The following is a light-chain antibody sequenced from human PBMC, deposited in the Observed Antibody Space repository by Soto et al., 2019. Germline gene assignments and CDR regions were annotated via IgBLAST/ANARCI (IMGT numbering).Light chain of an antibody. CDR3: QQYGSSPPLT. Sequence: EIVLTQSPGTLSLSPGERATLSCRASHSVSSSYLAWYQQKPGQAPRLLIYGASSRATGIPDRFSGSGSGTDFTLPISRLEPEDFAVYYCQQYGSSPPLTFGHGTRLEIK. CDR2: GAS. J-gene: IGKJ5*01. V-gene: IGKV3-20*01. CDR1: HSVSSSY.